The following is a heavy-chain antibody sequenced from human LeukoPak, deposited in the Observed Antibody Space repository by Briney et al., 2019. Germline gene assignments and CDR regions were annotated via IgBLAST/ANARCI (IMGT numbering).Heavy chain of an antibody. D-gene: IGHD3-3*01. CDR3: ARDGRRFLEWLSPYYFDY. CDR1: GFTFDDYG. J-gene: IGHJ4*02. Sequence: PGGSLRLSCAASGFTFDDYGMSWVRQAPGKGLEWVSGINWNGGSTGYADSVKGRFTISRDNAKNSLYLQMNSLRAEDTALYYCARDGRRFLEWLSPYYFDYWGQGTLVTVSS. V-gene: IGHV3-20*04. CDR2: INWNGGST.